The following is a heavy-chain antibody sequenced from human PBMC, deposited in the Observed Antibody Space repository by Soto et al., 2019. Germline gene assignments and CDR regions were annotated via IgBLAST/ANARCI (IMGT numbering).Heavy chain of an antibody. J-gene: IGHJ4*02. CDR3: GSGRGAY. D-gene: IGHD1-26*01. V-gene: IGHV3-7*05. CDR1: GFNFYSSW. Sequence: PGGSLRLSCAASGFNFYSSWMDWVRQAPGKGLQWVAAIKRDSSEKHYADSVKGRFAISRDNSKSSVYLQMNSLTVDDTAIYYCGSGRGAYWGQGTPVTV. CDR2: IKRDSSEK.